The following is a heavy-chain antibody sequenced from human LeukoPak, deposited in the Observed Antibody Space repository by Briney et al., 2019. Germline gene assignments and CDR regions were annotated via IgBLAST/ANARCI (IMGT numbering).Heavy chain of an antibody. D-gene: IGHD6-13*01. CDR3: ARCAGESSSWYPALLDY. Sequence: ASVKVSCKASGGAFSNHAISWVRQAPGQGLEWMGVIIPISATANYAQKFQGRVTITADESTSTVYMELSSLASEDTAVYYCARCAGESSSWYPALLDYWGQGTLVTVSS. CDR1: GGAFSNHA. CDR2: IIPISATA. V-gene: IGHV1-69*01. J-gene: IGHJ4*02.